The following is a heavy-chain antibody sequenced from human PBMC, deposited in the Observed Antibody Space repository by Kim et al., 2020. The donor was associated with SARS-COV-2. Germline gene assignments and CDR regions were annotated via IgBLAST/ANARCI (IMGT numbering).Heavy chain of an antibody. CDR1: GGSISSYY. Sequence: SEALSLTCTVSGGSISSYYWSWIRQPPGKGLEWIGYIYYSGSTNYNPSLKSRVTISVDTSKNQFSLKLSSVTAADTAVYYCARVLVGDYAGPYFDLWGRGTLVTVSS. J-gene: IGHJ2*01. D-gene: IGHD4-17*01. CDR3: ARVLVGDYAGPYFDL. V-gene: IGHV4-59*01. CDR2: IYYSGST.